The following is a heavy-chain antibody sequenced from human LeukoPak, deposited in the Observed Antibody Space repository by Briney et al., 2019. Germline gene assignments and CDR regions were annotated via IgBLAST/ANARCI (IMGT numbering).Heavy chain of an antibody. D-gene: IGHD5-18*01. CDR3: ARVRYNYGDSDY. CDR2: IYHNGNT. Sequence: SETLSLTCAVSGYSISSGYYWGWIRQPPGKGLEWIGTIYHNGNTYYDPSLKSRVTISVDTSKNQFSLKLSSVTAADTAVYYCARVRYNYGDSDYWGQGTLVTVSS. CDR1: GYSISSGYY. V-gene: IGHV4-38-2*01. J-gene: IGHJ4*02.